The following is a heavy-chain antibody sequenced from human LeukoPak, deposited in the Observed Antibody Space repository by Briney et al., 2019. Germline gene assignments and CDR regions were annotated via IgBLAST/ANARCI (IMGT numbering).Heavy chain of an antibody. D-gene: IGHD4-23*01. V-gene: IGHV4-39*07. Sequence: SETLSLTCTVSGGSISSSSYYWGWIRQPPGKGLEWIGTIYYSGTTYYSPSLKSRVTISVDTSKNQFSLKLTSVTAADTAVYYCARDERGDYGGNNWGQGTLVTVSS. J-gene: IGHJ4*02. CDR3: ARDERGDYGGNN. CDR1: GGSISSSSYY. CDR2: IYYSGTT.